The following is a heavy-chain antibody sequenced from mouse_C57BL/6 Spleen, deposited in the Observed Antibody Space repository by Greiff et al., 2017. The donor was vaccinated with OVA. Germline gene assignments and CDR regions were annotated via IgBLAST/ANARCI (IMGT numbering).Heavy chain of an antibody. Sequence: EVQLQESGPELVKPGASVKISCKASGYSFTGYYMNWVKQSPEKSLEWIGEINPSTGGTTYNQKFKAKATLTVDKSSSTAYMQLKSLTSEDSAVYYCAPTGNSYAMDYWGQGTSVTVSS. D-gene: IGHD2-1*01. CDR1: GYSFTGYY. J-gene: IGHJ4*01. CDR2: INPSTGGT. V-gene: IGHV1-42*01. CDR3: APTGNSYAMDY.